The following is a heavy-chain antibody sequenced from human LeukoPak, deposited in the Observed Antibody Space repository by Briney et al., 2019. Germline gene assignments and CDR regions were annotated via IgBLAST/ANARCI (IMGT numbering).Heavy chain of an antibody. V-gene: IGHV3-15*01. CDR3: TTVRRGYYFNY. CDR2: IKSKTDGGTT. Sequence: GGSLRLSCAASGFTFSSYAMHWVRQAPGKGLEWVGLIKSKTDGGTTDYTAPVKGRFTISRDDSKNTLYLQMNSLKTEDTAVYFCTTVRRGYYFNYWGQGNLVTVSS. CDR1: GFTFSSYA. J-gene: IGHJ4*02.